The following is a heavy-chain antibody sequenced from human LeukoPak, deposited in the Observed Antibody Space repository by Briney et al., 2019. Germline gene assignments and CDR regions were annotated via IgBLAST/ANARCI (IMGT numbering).Heavy chain of an antibody. CDR3: ARKGGPFDY. J-gene: IGHJ4*02. Sequence: SETLSLTCTVSGDSISTYYWSWIRQPPGKGLEWIGYIFYSGSTKYNPSLKSRVTISVDTSKNQFSLRLSSVTAADTAVYYCARKGGPFDYWGQGTLVTVSS. V-gene: IGHV4-59*01. D-gene: IGHD2-15*01. CDR2: IFYSGST. CDR1: GDSISTYY.